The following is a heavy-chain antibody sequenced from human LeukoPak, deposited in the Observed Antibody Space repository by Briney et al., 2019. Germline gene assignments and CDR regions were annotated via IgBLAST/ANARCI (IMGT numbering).Heavy chain of an antibody. D-gene: IGHD3-10*01. Sequence: GGSLRLSCAASGFTYDDYGMSGVPQAPGKGREWVSGINWNGGSTGYADSEKGRFTISRENAKNSLYLQMNSLRAEDRALYYCAKDWDYYGSGSYYTGFDYCGQGTLVTVSS. CDR3: AKDWDYYGSGSYYTGFDY. V-gene: IGHV3-20*04. J-gene: IGHJ4*02. CDR2: INWNGGST. CDR1: GFTYDDYG.